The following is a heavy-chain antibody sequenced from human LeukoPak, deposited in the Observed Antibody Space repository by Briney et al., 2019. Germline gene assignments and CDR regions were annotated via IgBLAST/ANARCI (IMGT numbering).Heavy chain of an antibody. CDR3: ATVHNRGENQLLPDE. V-gene: IGHV4-61*02. D-gene: IGHD2-2*01. CDR2: IYTSGST. Sequence: PSETLSLTCTVSGGSISSGSYYWSWIRQPAGKGLEWVGLIYTSGSTNYNPSLKSRVTMSVDTSKNQFSLKLSSVTAADSAVYYCATVHNRGENQLLPDEWGQGTLVTVSS. J-gene: IGHJ4*02. CDR1: GGSISSGSYY.